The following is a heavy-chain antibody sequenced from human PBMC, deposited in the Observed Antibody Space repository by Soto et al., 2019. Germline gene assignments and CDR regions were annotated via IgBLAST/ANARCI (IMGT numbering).Heavy chain of an antibody. Sequence: GGSLRLSCAASGFTFSSYAIHWVRQAPGKGLEWVAVISYDGSNKYYADSVKGRFTISRDNSKNTLYLQMNSLRAEDTAVYYCARALVAGHSYGYSAWYYYYYYGMDVWGQGTTVTVSS. CDR1: GFTFSSYA. J-gene: IGHJ6*02. CDR3: ARALVAGHSYGYSAWYYYYYYGMDV. D-gene: IGHD5-18*01. V-gene: IGHV3-30-3*01. CDR2: ISYDGSNK.